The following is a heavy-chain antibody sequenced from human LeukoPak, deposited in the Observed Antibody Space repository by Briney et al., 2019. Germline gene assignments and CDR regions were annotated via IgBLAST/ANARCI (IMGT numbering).Heavy chain of an antibody. CDR3: ARGGNEHLYDFWSGYYRHFDY. CDR1: GFTFSSYA. J-gene: IGHJ4*02. D-gene: IGHD3-3*01. V-gene: IGHV3-30*01. CDR2: ISYDGSNK. Sequence: GGSLRLSCAASGFTFSSYAMHWVRQAPGKGLEWVAIISYDGSNKYYADSVKGRFTISRDNSKNTLYLQMNSLRAEDTAVYYCARGGNEHLYDFWSGYYRHFDYWGQGTLVTVSS.